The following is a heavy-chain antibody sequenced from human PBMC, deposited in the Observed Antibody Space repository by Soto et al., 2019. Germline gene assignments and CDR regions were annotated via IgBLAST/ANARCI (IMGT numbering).Heavy chain of an antibody. J-gene: IGHJ3*01. CDR1: GFIFSSYT. Sequence: KPGGSLRLSCTASGFIFSSYTINWVRQAPGKGLEWVSSISGSGSYIYIADSMKGRITISRDNAQNSVHLQMNSLRVEDTAVYYCARAGLEPANAFDVWGQGTKVTVSS. V-gene: IGHV3-21*06. CDR2: ISGSGSYI. CDR3: ARAGLEPANAFDV. D-gene: IGHD2-2*01.